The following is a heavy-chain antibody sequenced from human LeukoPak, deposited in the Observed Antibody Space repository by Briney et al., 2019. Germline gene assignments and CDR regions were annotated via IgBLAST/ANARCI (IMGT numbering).Heavy chain of an antibody. Sequence: GVSLTLSCAASGLTFSSYGMSWVRQAPGKGLEWVSYITSSGGTMYYADSVRGRLTISRHNAKTKLYLQMPSLRGEDTAVYSCPSVTVELDLDFWGQGTLVTVSS. D-gene: IGHD1-7*01. V-gene: IGHV3-48*03. J-gene: IGHJ4*02. CDR2: ITSSGGTM. CDR3: PSVTVELDLDF. CDR1: GLTFSSYG.